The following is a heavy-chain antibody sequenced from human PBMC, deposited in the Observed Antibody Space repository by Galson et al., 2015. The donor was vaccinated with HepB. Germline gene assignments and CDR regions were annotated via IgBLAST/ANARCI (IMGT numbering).Heavy chain of an antibody. Sequence: SVKVSCKASGYTFTSYDINWVRQATVQGLERMGRMNHNRGNTGYAQKFQGRVTMTRNTSISRAYMELSILRSEDTAVYYCARGSSGIYSGNWFDPWGQGTLLTVSS. CDR2: MNHNRGNT. J-gene: IGHJ5*02. V-gene: IGHV1-8*01. CDR1: GYTFTSYD. CDR3: ARGSSGIYSGNWFDP. D-gene: IGHD1-26*01.